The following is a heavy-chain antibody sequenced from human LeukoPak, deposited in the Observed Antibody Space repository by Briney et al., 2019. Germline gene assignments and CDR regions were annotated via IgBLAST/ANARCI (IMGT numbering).Heavy chain of an antibody. J-gene: IGHJ6*03. D-gene: IGHD5-24*01. V-gene: IGHV3-30*04. Sequence: GGSLRLSCAASGFTFSSYAMHWVRQAPGKGLEWVAVISYDGSNKYYADSVKGRFTISRGNSKNTLYLQMNSLRAEDTAVYYCARVAEMATITGYYYYYMDVWGKGTTVTVSS. CDR1: GFTFSSYA. CDR3: ARVAEMATITGYYYYYMDV. CDR2: ISYDGSNK.